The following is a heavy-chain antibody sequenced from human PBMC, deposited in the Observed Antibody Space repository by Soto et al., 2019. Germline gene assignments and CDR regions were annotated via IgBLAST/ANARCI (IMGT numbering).Heavy chain of an antibody. CDR1: GYSFTSHY. CDR2: IYPGGVNI. Sequence: ASVKVSCKAIGYSFTSHYMHWVRQAPGQGLEWMGTIYPGGVNIGYAQKFKGRVTMTKDTSTSTVYMELNSLTSEDTAVYYCAKDRMLTTVPKNDALDFWGQGTMVTVSS. J-gene: IGHJ3*01. V-gene: IGHV1-46*01. D-gene: IGHD4-17*01. CDR3: AKDRMLTTVPKNDALDF.